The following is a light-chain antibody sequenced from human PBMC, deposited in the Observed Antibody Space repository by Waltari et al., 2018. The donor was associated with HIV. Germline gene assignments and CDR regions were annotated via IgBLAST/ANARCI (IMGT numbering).Light chain of an antibody. J-gene: IGLJ3*02. CDR2: DVT. V-gene: IGLV2-14*03. CDR1: TSDVGGYNS. Sequence: QSALTQPASVSGSPGQSITISCTGTTSDVGGYNSVSWYQQHPGKAPKLMIYDVTNRPSGISNRFSGSKSGNTASLTISGLQAEDEADYYCSSYTSSSTRVFGGGTKLTVV. CDR3: SSYTSSSTRV.